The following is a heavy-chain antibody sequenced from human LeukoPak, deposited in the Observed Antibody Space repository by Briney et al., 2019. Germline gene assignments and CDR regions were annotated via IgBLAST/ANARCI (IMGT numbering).Heavy chain of an antibody. D-gene: IGHD1/OR15-1a*01. CDR3: AREGTRGLFDY. V-gene: IGHV3-7*01. CDR1: GFTFSSYW. Sequence: PGGPLRLSCAASGFTFSSYWMSWVRQAPGKGLEWVADINLDGSEKYYVDSEKSRFTISRDNAKNSLNLHMNSLRAEDTAVYYCAREGTRGLFDYWGQGTLVTVSS. CDR2: INLDGSEK. J-gene: IGHJ4*02.